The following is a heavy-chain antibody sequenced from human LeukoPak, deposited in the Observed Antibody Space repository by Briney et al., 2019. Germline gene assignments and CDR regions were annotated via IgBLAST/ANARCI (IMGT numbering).Heavy chain of an antibody. D-gene: IGHD4-17*01. CDR1: GGSFSGYY. J-gene: IGHJ4*02. CDR3: ARGLGNYGDPSPSDY. Sequence: PSETLSLTCAVYGGSFSGYYWSWIRQPPGKGLEWIGEINHSGSTNYNPSLKSRVTISVDTSKNQFSLKLSSVTAADTAVYYCARGLGNYGDPSPSDYWGQGTLVTVSS. CDR2: INHSGST. V-gene: IGHV4-34*01.